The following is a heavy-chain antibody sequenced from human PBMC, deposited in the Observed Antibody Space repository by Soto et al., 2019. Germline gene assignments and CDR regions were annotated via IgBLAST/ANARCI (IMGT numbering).Heavy chain of an antibody. CDR3: ARTQYSSGCHDY. Sequence: SGPTLVNPTQTLTLTCTFSGFSLSTSGMCVSWIRQPPGKALEWLALIDWDDDKYYSTSLKTRLTISKETSKNQVVLTMTNMDHVETAPYSCARTQYSSGCHDYWGQGTLATVSS. D-gene: IGHD6-19*01. J-gene: IGHJ4*02. V-gene: IGHV2-70*01. CDR1: GFSLSTSGMC. CDR2: IDWDDDK.